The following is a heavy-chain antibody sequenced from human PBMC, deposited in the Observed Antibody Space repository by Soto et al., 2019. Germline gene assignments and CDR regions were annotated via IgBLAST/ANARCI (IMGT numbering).Heavy chain of an antibody. D-gene: IGHD6-19*01. CDR2: IRSKAYGGTT. Sequence: GGSLRLSWTASGCTFGDYAMSWIRQAPGKGLEWVGFIRSKAYGGTTEYAASVKGRFTISRDDSKSIAYLQMNSLKTEDTAVYYCTRDRQWLVLIHYMDVWGKGTTVTVSS. V-gene: IGHV3-49*03. CDR3: TRDRQWLVLIHYMDV. CDR1: GCTFGDYA. J-gene: IGHJ6*03.